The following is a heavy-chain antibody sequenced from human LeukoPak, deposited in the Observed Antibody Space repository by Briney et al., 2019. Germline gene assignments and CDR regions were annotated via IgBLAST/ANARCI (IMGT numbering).Heavy chain of an antibody. CDR3: AKLGMYSGTSY. Sequence: SGGSLRLSCAASGFTLSNYWMSWVRQAPGKGLEWVANIKQDGSEKYYVDSVKGRFTISRDNSKNTLYLQMNSLRAEDTAVYYCAKLGMYSGTSYWGQGTLVTVSS. CDR1: GFTLSNYW. D-gene: IGHD1-26*01. V-gene: IGHV3-7*03. J-gene: IGHJ4*02. CDR2: IKQDGSEK.